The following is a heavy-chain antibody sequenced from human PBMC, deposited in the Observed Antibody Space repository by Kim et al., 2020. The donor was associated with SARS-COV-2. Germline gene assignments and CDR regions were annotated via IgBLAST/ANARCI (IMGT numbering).Heavy chain of an antibody. J-gene: IGHJ4*02. D-gene: IGHD3-22*01. Sequence: KFQGRVTMTRDTSTSTVYMELSSLRSEDTAVYYCARVQADSSGYYYSFDYWGQGTLVTVSS. CDR3: ARVQADSSGYYYSFDY. V-gene: IGHV1-46*01.